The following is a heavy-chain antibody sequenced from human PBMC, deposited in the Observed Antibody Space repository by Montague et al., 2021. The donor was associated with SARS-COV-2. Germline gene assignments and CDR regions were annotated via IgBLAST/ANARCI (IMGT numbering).Heavy chain of an antibody. CDR2: IYSGGST. CDR1: GFTVSSNY. V-gene: IGHV3-53*01. J-gene: IGHJ6*02. CDR3: AGGGGYYSYGMDV. Sequence: SLRLSCAASGFTVSSNYMSWVRQAPGKGLQWVSVIYSGGSTYSADSVKGRFTVSRDNSTNTLILQMNSLRAEDTSVYYCAGGGGYYSYGMDVWGQGTTVTVSS. D-gene: IGHD2-15*01.